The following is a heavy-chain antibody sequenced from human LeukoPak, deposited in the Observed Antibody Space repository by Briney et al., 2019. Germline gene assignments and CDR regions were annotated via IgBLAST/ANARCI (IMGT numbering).Heavy chain of an antibody. Sequence: SQTLSLTCTVSGGSISSGSYYWSWIRQPPGKGLEWIGYIYHSGSTYYNPSLKSRVTISVDRSKNQFSLKLSSVTAADTAVYYCAREELTNYDFWSGSLGYWGQGTLVTVSS. J-gene: IGHJ4*02. CDR2: IYHSGST. CDR1: GGSISSGSYY. V-gene: IGHV4-30-2*01. D-gene: IGHD3-3*01. CDR3: AREELTNYDFWSGSLGY.